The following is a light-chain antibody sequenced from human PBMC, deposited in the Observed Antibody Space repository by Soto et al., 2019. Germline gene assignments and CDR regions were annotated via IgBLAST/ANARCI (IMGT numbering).Light chain of an antibody. CDR1: QSVRDW. Sequence: DFQMTQFPSTLSASVGDRVTITCRASQSVRDWLAWYQQQPGKAPKLLIFKASSLQSGVPSRFSGSGSGTEFTLTISSLQPDDSGTYYCKRYHGPWTFGQGTKVEIK. CDR2: KAS. J-gene: IGKJ1*01. V-gene: IGKV1-5*03. CDR3: KRYHGPWT.